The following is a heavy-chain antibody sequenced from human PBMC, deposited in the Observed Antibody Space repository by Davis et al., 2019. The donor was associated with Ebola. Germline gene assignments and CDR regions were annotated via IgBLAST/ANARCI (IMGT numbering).Heavy chain of an antibody. CDR2: VYYTGVT. Sequence: MPSETLSLTCTVSGGSISSHYWSWIRQPPGKGLEWIGYVYYTGVTNYHPSLKSRVTISLDTSKNQFSLKVTSVTAADTAVYYCARGSRRLEELPCTWGQGTLVTVSS. D-gene: IGHD3-16*02. CDR3: ARGSRRLEELPCT. CDR1: GGSISSHY. V-gene: IGHV4-59*11. J-gene: IGHJ4*02.